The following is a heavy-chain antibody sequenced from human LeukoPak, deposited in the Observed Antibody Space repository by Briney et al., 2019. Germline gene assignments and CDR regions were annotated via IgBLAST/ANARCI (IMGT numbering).Heavy chain of an antibody. J-gene: IGHJ4*02. V-gene: IGHV3-53*01. CDR2: IYSGGST. CDR1: GFTVSSNY. Sequence: GGSLRLSCAASGFTVSSNYMSWVRQAPGKGLEWVSVIYSGGSTYYADSVKGRFTISRDNSKNTLYLQMNSLRAEDTAVYYCAKGSSWAPIDYWGQGTLVTVSS. CDR3: AKGSSWAPIDY. D-gene: IGHD7-27*01.